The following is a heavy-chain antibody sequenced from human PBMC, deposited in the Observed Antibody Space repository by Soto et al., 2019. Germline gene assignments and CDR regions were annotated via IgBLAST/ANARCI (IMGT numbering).Heavy chain of an antibody. J-gene: IGHJ4*02. CDR1: GFTFSDHG. V-gene: IGHV3-30*03. CDR2: ISHDGITK. Sequence: QVQLVEAGGGVVQHGRSLRLSCAASGFTFSDHGMHWVRQVPDKGLEWVAVISHDGITKYYADSLKGRFTISRDNSNNTVFLQMYGLRAEDTAVYYCTTDREDSALAFDSWGQGTLVTVSS. CDR3: TTDREDSALAFDS. D-gene: IGHD5-18*01.